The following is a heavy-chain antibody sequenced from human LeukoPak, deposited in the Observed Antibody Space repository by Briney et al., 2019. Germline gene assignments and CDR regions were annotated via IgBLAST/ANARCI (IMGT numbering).Heavy chain of an antibody. V-gene: IGHV3-23*01. CDR3: AKAGFYYGSGNMSPLGIGYFTMDV. D-gene: IGHD3-10*01. Sequence: QPGGSLRLSCAASGFTFGSFTMSWARQAPGRSLEWVSATRGTDTNTYYADSVRGRFTISRDNSNNTLFLQMNGLRAEDTAVYYCAKAGFYYGSGNMSPLGIGYFTMDVWGQGTTVTVSS. CDR2: TRGTDTNT. CDR1: GFTFGSFT. J-gene: IGHJ6*02.